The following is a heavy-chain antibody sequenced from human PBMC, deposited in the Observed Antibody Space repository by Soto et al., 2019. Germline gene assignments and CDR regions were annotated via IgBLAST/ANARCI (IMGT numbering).Heavy chain of an antibody. D-gene: IGHD2-2*02. V-gene: IGHV3-30*03. Sequence: VQLLESGGGLVQPGGSLRLSCAASGFTFSSYVMSWVRQAPGKGLEWVAVISYDGSNKYYADSVKGRFTISRDNSKNTLYLQMNSLRAEDTAVYYCDCSSTSCYTTRVWGQGTLVTVSS. J-gene: IGHJ4*02. CDR1: GFTFSSYV. CDR2: ISYDGSNK. CDR3: DCSSTSCYTTRV.